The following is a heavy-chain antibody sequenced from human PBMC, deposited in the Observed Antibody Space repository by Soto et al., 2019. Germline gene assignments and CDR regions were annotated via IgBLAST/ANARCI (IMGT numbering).Heavy chain of an antibody. CDR1: GYSFTTYW. J-gene: IGHJ6*02. CDR2: INPGDSDT. V-gene: IGHV5-51*01. D-gene: IGHD5-12*01. CDR3: ARSAGYDYYYYGMDV. Sequence: GESLKISCKASGYSFTTYWIGWVRQVSGKGLEWMGIINPGDSDTRYSPSLQGQVTISADKSTSTAYLQWSSLKASDTALYYCARSAGYDYYYYGMDVWGQGTTVTVSS.